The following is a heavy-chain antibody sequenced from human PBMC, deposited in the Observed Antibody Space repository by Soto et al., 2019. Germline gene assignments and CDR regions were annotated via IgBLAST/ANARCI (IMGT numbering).Heavy chain of an antibody. Sequence: LSLTCAASGFTFSSYAMSWVRQAPGKGLEWVSAISGSGGSTYYADSVKGRFTISRDNSKNTLYLQMNSLTAEDTAVYYCANGGIAAAGPINSFDYWGQGTLVTVSS. CDR2: ISGSGGST. J-gene: IGHJ4*02. D-gene: IGHD6-13*01. CDR3: ANGGIAAAGPINSFDY. CDR1: GFTFSSYA. V-gene: IGHV3-23*01.